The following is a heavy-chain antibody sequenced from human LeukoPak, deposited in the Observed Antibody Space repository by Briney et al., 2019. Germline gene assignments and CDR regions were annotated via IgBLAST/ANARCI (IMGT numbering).Heavy chain of an antibody. D-gene: IGHD6-13*01. Sequence: GGSLRLSCAASGFTFSSYAMSWVRQAPGKGLEWVSAISGRGVSTYYADSVKGRFTVSRDNSKNTLYLQMSSLRAEDTAVYFCARGISSTWYFDYWGQGALVTVSS. V-gene: IGHV3-23*01. CDR1: GFTFSSYA. CDR2: ISGRGVST. CDR3: ARGISSTWYFDY. J-gene: IGHJ4*02.